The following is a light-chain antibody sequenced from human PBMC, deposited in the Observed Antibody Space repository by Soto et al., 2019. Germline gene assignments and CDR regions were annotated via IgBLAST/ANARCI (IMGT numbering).Light chain of an antibody. CDR3: QQYNNWWT. CDR1: QSVNSN. Sequence: EIVMTQSPATLSVSPGERATVSCRASQSVNSNLAWYQQKPGQVPRLLIYGASTRATGIPVRFSGSGSGTEFTLTISSLQSEDFAVYYCQQYNNWWTFGRGTKVEIK. CDR2: GAS. J-gene: IGKJ1*01. V-gene: IGKV3-15*01.